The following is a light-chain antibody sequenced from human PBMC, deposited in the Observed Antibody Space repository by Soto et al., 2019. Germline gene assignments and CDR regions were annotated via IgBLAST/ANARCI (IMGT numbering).Light chain of an antibody. V-gene: IGKV3-11*01. CDR3: QQRSNWPST. CDR2: DAF. J-gene: IGKJ4*01. CDR1: QSVRSY. Sequence: EIVLTQSPVTLSLSPGERATLSCRASQSVRSYLAWYQQQPGQAPRLLIYDAFKRANGIPARFSGSGSGTDFTLTISSLEPEDFAVYYCQQRSNWPSTFGGGTKVEIK.